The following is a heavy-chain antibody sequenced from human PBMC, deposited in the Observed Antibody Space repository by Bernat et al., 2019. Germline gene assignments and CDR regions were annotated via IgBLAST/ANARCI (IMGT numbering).Heavy chain of an antibody. D-gene: IGHD3-10*01. J-gene: IGHJ4*02. CDR1: VFTFSSHD. Sequence: QVQLVESGGGVVQPGRSLRLSCAASVFTFSSHDMRWVRQAPGKGLEWVAVIWYDGSNKYYTDSVKGRFTISRDNSKNTLYLQMNSLRAEDTAVYYCARDLRTSGTQDYWGQGTLVTVSS. CDR3: ARDLRTSGTQDY. V-gene: IGHV3-33*01. CDR2: IWYDGSNK.